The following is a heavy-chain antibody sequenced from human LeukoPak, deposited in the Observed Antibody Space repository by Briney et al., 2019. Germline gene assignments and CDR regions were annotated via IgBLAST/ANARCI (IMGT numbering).Heavy chain of an antibody. V-gene: IGHV4-59*11. D-gene: IGHD1-14*01. J-gene: IGHJ3*02. CDR2: MYYSGSS. CDR1: GGFLSSHC. Sequence: SETLSLTSIVSGGFLSSHCWNWVRYPPGKGLEWIGYMYYSGSSNYNPSLKRRVTISVDPSKNQSSLKLSSVTAADTAVYSCARMGWAGAFDIWGQGTMVTVSS. CDR3: ARMGWAGAFDI.